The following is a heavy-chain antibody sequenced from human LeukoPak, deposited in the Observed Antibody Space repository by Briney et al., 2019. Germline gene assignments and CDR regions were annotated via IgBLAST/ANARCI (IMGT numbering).Heavy chain of an antibody. CDR2: IIPIFGTA. V-gene: IGHV1-69*05. Sequence: SVKVSCKASGGTFSSYAISWVRQAPGQGLEWRGGIIPIFGTANYAQKFQGRVTITTDESTSTAYMELSSLRSEDTAVYYCATITMIEYYFDYWGQGALVTVSS. CDR3: ATITMIEYYFDY. J-gene: IGHJ4*02. D-gene: IGHD3-22*01. CDR1: GGTFSSYA.